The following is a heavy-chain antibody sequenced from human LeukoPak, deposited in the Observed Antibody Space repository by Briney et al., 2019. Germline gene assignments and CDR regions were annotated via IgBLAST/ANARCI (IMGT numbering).Heavy chain of an antibody. Sequence: PSETLSLTCAVYGGSFSGYYWSWIRQPPGKGLEWIGEINHSGSTNYNPSLKSRVTISVDTSKNQFSLKLSSVTAADTAVYYCVRSRNYGDYVDNWFDPWGQGTLVTVSS. CDR1: GGSFSGYY. V-gene: IGHV4-34*01. J-gene: IGHJ5*02. D-gene: IGHD4-17*01. CDR3: VRSRNYGDYVDNWFDP. CDR2: INHSGST.